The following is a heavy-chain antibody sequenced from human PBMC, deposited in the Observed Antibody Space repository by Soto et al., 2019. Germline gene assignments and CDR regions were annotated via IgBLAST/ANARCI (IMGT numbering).Heavy chain of an antibody. J-gene: IGHJ4*02. CDR1: GGTFSSYA. Sequence: QVQLVQSGAEVKKPGSSVKVSCKASGGTFSSYAISWVRQAPGQGLEWMGGIIPIFGTANYAQKFQGRVTITAYESTSTAYMELSSLRSEDTAVYYCARGVLTYYYDSSGYFYFDYWGQGTLVTVSS. CDR2: IIPIFGTA. CDR3: ARGVLTYYYDSSGYFYFDY. V-gene: IGHV1-69*01. D-gene: IGHD3-22*01.